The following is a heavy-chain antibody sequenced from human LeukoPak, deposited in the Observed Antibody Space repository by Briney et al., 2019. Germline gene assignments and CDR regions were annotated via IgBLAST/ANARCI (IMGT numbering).Heavy chain of an antibody. J-gene: IGHJ6*02. CDR1: GFTFSSYS. D-gene: IGHD6-13*01. V-gene: IGHV3-21*01. CDR3: ARSEYSSSWYSVGYYYYGMDV. CDR2: ISSSSSYM. Sequence: PGGSLRLSCAASGFTFSSYSMNWVRQAPGKGLEWVSSISSSSSYMYYADSVKGRFTISRDNAKNSLYLQMNSLRAEDTAVYYCARSEYSSSWYSVGYYYYGMDVWGQGTTVTVSS.